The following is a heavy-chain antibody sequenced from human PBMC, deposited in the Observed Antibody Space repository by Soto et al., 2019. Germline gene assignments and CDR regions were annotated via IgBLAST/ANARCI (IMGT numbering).Heavy chain of an antibody. CDR1: GFSLSTSGVG. CDR2: IYWDDDK. D-gene: IGHD2-21*02. CDR3: AHIILAYCGGDCYSPFDY. Sequence: QITLKESGPTLVKPTQTLTLTRTFSGFSLSTSGVGVGWIRQPPGKALEWLALIYWDDDKRYSPYLKSSLTISKDTSKNQLVLTMTNMDPMDTATYDCAHIILAYCGGDCYSPFDYWGQGTLVTVSS. J-gene: IGHJ4*02. V-gene: IGHV2-5*02.